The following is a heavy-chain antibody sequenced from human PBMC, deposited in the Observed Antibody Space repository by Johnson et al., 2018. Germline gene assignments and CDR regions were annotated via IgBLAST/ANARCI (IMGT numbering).Heavy chain of an antibody. CDR1: GLTFSHAW. Sequence: EVPLVETGGGLVQPGGSLRLSCAVSGLTFSHAWMNWVRQAPGKGLEWVGRIKSTIDGEASDYAAPVKGRFTISRDDSRNTLFLQMNSLKTEDTAFYYWSTGWGGNAYREAWGQGTMVTVAS. V-gene: IGHV3-15*01. J-gene: IGHJ3*01. D-gene: IGHD4-23*01. CDR3: STGWGGNAYREA. CDR2: IKSTIDGEAS.